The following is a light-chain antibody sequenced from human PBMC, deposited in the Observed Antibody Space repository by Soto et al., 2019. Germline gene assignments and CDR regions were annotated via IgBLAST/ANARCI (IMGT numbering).Light chain of an antibody. V-gene: IGKV3-11*01. CDR3: QQRSNWPLT. CDR1: QSVSRY. Sequence: EIVLTHSPATLSLSPGERATLSCRASQSVSRYLAWYQQKPGQAPRLLIYGASRRATGIPDRFSGSGSGTDFSLTISSLEPEDFAVYYCQQRSNWPLTFGGGTKVDIK. CDR2: GAS. J-gene: IGKJ4*01.